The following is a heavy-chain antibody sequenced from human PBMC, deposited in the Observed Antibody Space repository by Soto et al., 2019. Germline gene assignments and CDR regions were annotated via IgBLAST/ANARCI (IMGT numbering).Heavy chain of an antibody. Sequence: EVQLLESGGGLAQPGGSLRLSCAASGFAFSSYAMNWVRQAPGKGLEWVSAISGGGAGTYYADFVKGRFSISRDNANDTVYLQISSLRAEDTAVYYCANDWFRAIPGAMPFPYYFDSWGQGTVVNVSS. J-gene: IGHJ4*02. CDR3: ANDWFRAIPGAMPFPYYFDS. V-gene: IGHV3-23*01. D-gene: IGHD2-2*01. CDR2: ISGGGAGT. CDR1: GFAFSSYA.